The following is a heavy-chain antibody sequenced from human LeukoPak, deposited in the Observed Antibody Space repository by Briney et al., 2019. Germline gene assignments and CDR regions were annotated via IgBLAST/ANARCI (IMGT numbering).Heavy chain of an antibody. D-gene: IGHD3-10*01. CDR1: GFPLNYYG. V-gene: IGHV3-33*01. Sequence: PGGSLRLSCAASGFPLNYYGMHWVHQAPGKGLEWAGILWYDGSKEYYADSVKGRFTISRDVSKNTLYLQMNSLRAEDTAAYYCATLASGSYFGHWGQGTLVTVSS. J-gene: IGHJ4*02. CDR2: LWYDGSKE. CDR3: ATLASGSYFGH.